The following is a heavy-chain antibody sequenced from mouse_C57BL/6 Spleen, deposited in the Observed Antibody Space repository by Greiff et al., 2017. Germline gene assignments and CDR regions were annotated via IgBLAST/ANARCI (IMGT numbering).Heavy chain of an antibody. Sequence: QVQLQQPGAELVKPGASVKLSCKASGYTFTSYWMHWVKQRPGQGLEWIGMIHPNSGSTNYNEKFKSKATLTVDKSSSTAYMQLSSLTSEDSAVYDCARSYYDYDVDYAMDYWGQGTSVTVSS. V-gene: IGHV1-64*01. CDR1: GYTFTSYW. J-gene: IGHJ4*01. D-gene: IGHD2-4*01. CDR2: IHPNSGST. CDR3: ARSYYDYDVDYAMDY.